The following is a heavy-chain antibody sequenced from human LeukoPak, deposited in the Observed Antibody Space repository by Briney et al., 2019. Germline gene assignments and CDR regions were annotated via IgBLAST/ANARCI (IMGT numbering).Heavy chain of an antibody. J-gene: IGHJ3*02. D-gene: IGHD3-10*01. CDR1: GGTFSSYA. CDR3: ARNYGSGNLWAFDI. V-gene: IGHV1-69*04. Sequence: EASVKVSCKASGGTFSSYAISWVRQAPGQGLEWMGRIIPILGIANYAQKFQGRVTITADKSTSTAYMELSSLRSEDTAVYYCARNYGSGNLWAFDIWGQGTMVTVSS. CDR2: IIPILGIA.